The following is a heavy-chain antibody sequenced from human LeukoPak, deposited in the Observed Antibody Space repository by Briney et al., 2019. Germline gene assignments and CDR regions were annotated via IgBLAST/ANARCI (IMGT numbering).Heavy chain of an antibody. CDR1: GFTFSSYA. Sequence: PGGSLRLSCAASGFTFSSYAMSWVRQAPGKGLEWVSAISGSGGSTYYADSVKGRFTISRDNSKNTLYLQMNSLRAEDTAVYYCAKGYGWVVGAPYYFDYWGQGTLVTVSS. CDR2: ISGSGGST. V-gene: IGHV3-23*01. CDR3: AKGYGWVVGAPYYFDY. D-gene: IGHD1-26*01. J-gene: IGHJ4*02.